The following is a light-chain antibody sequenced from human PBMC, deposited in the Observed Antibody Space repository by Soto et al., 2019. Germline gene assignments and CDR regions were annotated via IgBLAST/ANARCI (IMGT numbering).Light chain of an antibody. CDR3: QQRRNWPWLT. V-gene: IGKV3-11*01. CDR2: DAS. Sequence: EIVLTQSPATLSLSPGERATLSCRTSQSVSDQLAWFQQKPGQAPRLLNYDASNRATGIPARFSGSGYGTDFTLTISSLEPEDVAVYYCQQRRNWPWLTFGGGTKVEI. J-gene: IGKJ4*01. CDR1: QSVSDQ.